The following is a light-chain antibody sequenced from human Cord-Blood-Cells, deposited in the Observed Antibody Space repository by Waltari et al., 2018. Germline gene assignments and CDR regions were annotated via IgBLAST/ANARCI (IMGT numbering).Light chain of an antibody. Sequence: DIAMTQSPSSLSASVGDKVTITCRASQSSTGYLTWYQQKPGKAPKLLIYAASSLQSGVPSRFSGSGAGTDFTLTISSLQPEDFATYYCQQSYSTPYTFSQGTKLEIK. V-gene: IGKV1-39*01. J-gene: IGKJ2*01. CDR1: QSSTGY. CDR3: QQSYSTPYT. CDR2: AAS.